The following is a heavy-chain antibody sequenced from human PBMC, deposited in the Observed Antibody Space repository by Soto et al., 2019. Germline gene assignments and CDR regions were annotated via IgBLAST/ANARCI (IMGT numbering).Heavy chain of an antibody. V-gene: IGHV4-34*01. J-gene: IGHJ6*02. CDR1: GGSFSGYY. D-gene: IGHD2-2*01. Sequence: LSLTCAVYGGSFSGYYWSWIRQPPGKGLEWIGEINHSGGTNYNPSLKSRVTISVDTSKNQFSLKLSSVTAADTAVYYCARVHCSSTSCHRGMDVWGQGTTVTVSS. CDR3: ARVHCSSTSCHRGMDV. CDR2: INHSGGT.